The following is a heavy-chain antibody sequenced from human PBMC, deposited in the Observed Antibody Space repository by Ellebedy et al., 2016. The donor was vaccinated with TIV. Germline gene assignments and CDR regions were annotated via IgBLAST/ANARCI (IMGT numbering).Heavy chain of an antibody. J-gene: IGHJ4*02. CDR2: IYYNGNT. D-gene: IGHD1-26*01. V-gene: IGHV4-59*08. Sequence: MPSETLSLTCSVSGDSITFYYWSWIRQPPGKGLEWIGHIYYNGNTKYTPTLKSRVTMSVDTSKKQFSLQLCSVNAADTAMYYCVRLGSYFDRWGQGTLVTVSS. CDR1: GDSITFYY. CDR3: VRLGSYFDR.